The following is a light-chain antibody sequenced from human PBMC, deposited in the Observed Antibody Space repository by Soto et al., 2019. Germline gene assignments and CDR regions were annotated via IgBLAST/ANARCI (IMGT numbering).Light chain of an antibody. CDR3: CSYAGSSYV. V-gene: IGLV2-11*01. CDR2: DVT. Sequence: QSVLTQPRSGSGSPGQSVTISCTGTSSDVGGYNYVSWYQLHPGKAPKLMIYDVTKRPSGVPDRFSGSKSGNTASLTISGLQAEDEADYYCCSYAGSSYVFGTGTKVTVL. CDR1: SSDVGGYNY. J-gene: IGLJ1*01.